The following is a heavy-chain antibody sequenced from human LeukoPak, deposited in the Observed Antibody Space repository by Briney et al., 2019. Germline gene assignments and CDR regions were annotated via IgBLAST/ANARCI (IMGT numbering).Heavy chain of an antibody. V-gene: IGHV3-30*03. CDR3: AIATTGRGAFGS. CDR2: TSYDGSNK. D-gene: IGHD1-1*01. J-gene: IGHJ4*02. CDR1: GLTFSSYG. Sequence: PGRSLRLSCAASGLTFSSYGMHWVRQAPGKGLEWVAVTSYDGSNKYYADSVKGRFTISRDNSKNSLSLQMNSLTAEDTAIYYCAIATTGRGAFGSWGQGTLVSVSS.